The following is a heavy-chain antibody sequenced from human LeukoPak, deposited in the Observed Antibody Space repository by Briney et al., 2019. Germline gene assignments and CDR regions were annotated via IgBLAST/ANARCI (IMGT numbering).Heavy chain of an antibody. CDR1: GFTFSSYA. Sequence: PGGSLRLSCAASGFTFSSYAMHWVRQAPGKGLEWAAVISYDGSNKYYADSVKGRFTISRDNSKNTLYLQMNSLRAEDTAVYYCAGDPDYSNYYYYGMDVWGQGTTVTVSS. V-gene: IGHV3-30-3*01. CDR2: ISYDGSNK. J-gene: IGHJ6*02. CDR3: AGDPDYSNYYYYGMDV. D-gene: IGHD4-11*01.